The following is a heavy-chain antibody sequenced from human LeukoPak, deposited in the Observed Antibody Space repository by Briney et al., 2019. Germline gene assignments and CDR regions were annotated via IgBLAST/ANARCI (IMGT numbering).Heavy chain of an antibody. CDR1: GFTVSSAC. CDR3: ARGPKGKYYFDY. CDR2: IYSGGGT. Sequence: PGGSLRLSCAASGFTVSSACMSWVRQHPGGGLEWVSVIYSGGGTYYADSVKGRFTISRDSSKNTLYLQMNSLRAEDTAVYYCARGPKGKYYFDYWGQGTLVTVSS. J-gene: IGHJ4*02. V-gene: IGHV3-53*01.